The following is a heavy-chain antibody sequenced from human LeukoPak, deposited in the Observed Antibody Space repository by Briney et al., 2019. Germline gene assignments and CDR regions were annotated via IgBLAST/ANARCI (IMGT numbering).Heavy chain of an antibody. CDR3: ARVPVTTPLPQDY. J-gene: IGHJ4*02. V-gene: IGHV4-34*01. CDR2: INHSGST. D-gene: IGHD4-17*01. Sequence: PSETLSLTCAVYGGSFSGYYWSWIRQPPGKGLEWIGEINHSGSTNYNPSLKSRVTISVDTSKNQFSLKLSSVTAADTAVYYCARVPVTTPLPQDYWGQGTQVTVSS. CDR1: GGSFSGYY.